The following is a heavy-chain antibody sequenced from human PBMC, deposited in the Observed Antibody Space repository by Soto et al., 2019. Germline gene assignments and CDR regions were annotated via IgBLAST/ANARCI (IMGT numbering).Heavy chain of an antibody. J-gene: IGHJ3*02. Sequence: PGGSLRLSCAASGFTFSSYSMNWVRQAPGKGLEWVAVISHDGRSKFYGDSVKGRFAISRDNSKNTLSLQMNSLRPEDTAVYYCAKDRGYCDTSSCYLGHAFDIWGQGTMVTVSS. CDR3: AKDRGYCDTSSCYLGHAFDI. CDR1: GFTFSSYS. V-gene: IGHV3-30*18. D-gene: IGHD2-2*01. CDR2: ISHDGRSK.